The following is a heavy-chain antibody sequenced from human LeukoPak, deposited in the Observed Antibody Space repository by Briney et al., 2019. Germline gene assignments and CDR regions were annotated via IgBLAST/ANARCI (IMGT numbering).Heavy chain of an antibody. CDR2: INPAGGT. V-gene: IGHV4-34*01. D-gene: IGHD1-14*01. Sequence: PSETLSLTCTVYGGSFSSHYWAWIRQPPGKGLEWIGEINPAGGTNYNPSLKSRVTMSIDTSKNHFSLKLSSVTAADTAAYYCVTRTDWGQGTLVTVSS. J-gene: IGHJ4*02. CDR3: VTRTD. CDR1: GGSFSSHY.